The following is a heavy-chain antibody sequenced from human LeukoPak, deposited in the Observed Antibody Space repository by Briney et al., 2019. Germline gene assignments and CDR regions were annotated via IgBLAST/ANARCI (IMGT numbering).Heavy chain of an antibody. CDR2: LNPNSGGT. CDR3: VREYDYGDYEFDY. V-gene: IGHV1-2*02. J-gene: IGHJ4*02. D-gene: IGHD4-17*01. Sequence: ASVKVSCKASGYTFTGYYMHWVRQAPGQGLEWMGWLNPNSGGTNYAQKFQGRVTMTKDTSISTTYMELSRLRSDDTAMYYCVREYDYGDYEFDYWGQGTLVTVSP. CDR1: GYTFTGYY.